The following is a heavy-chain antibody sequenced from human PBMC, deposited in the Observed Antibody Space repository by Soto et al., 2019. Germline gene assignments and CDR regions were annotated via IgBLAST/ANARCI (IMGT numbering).Heavy chain of an antibody. CDR2: IGESGTPT. Sequence: GGSLRLSCAASGFTFSSYAMKWVRQAPGKGLEWVSLIGESGTPTYYADSVKGRFTISRDNSGDTLFLEMYSLRAEDTAVYYCARYIPGVRYYGMDVWGQGTTVTVSS. CDR1: GFTFSSYA. CDR3: ARYIPGVRYYGMDV. V-gene: IGHV3-23*01. J-gene: IGHJ6*02. D-gene: IGHD2-2*01.